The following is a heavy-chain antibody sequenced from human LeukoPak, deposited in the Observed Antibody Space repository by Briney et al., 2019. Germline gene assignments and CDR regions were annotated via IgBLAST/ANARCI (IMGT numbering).Heavy chain of an antibody. CDR1: GGSISSGGYY. J-gene: IGHJ2*01. V-gene: IGHV4-30-2*01. D-gene: IGHD5-24*01. Sequence: SETLSLTCTVSGGSISSGGYYWSWIRQPPGKGLEWIGYIYHSGSTYYNPSLKSRVTIPVDRSKNQFSLKLSSVTAADTAVYYCASREMATMHWYFDLWGRGTLVTVSS. CDR3: ASREMATMHWYFDL. CDR2: IYHSGST.